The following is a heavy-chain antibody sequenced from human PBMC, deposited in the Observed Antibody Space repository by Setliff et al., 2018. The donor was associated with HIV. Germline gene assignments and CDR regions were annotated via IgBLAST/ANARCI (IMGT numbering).Heavy chain of an antibody. Sequence: PGGSLRLSCAASGFSFSSYEMNWVRQAPGGGLEWISYINSNSRTIYYADSVKGRFTISRDNGENSVYLQMNSLRAEDTAVYYCARAMGGSRTDFDYWGQGTLVTVSS. D-gene: IGHD2-2*01. CDR1: GFSFSSYE. CDR2: INSNSRTI. V-gene: IGHV3-48*03. J-gene: IGHJ4*02. CDR3: ARAMGGSRTDFDY.